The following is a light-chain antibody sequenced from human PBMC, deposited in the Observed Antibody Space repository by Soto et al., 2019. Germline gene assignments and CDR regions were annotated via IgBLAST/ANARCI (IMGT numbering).Light chain of an antibody. Sequence: EILLTQSPGTLSLSLGERATLSCRASQSVTSNYLAWYQQRPGQAPRLLIYGASRRATGIPDRFSGSGSGTDVTLTIGRLEPEDFAVYYCQQYGGSPRTFGQGTKVEIK. J-gene: IGKJ1*01. V-gene: IGKV3-20*01. CDR2: GAS. CDR1: QSVTSNY. CDR3: QQYGGSPRT.